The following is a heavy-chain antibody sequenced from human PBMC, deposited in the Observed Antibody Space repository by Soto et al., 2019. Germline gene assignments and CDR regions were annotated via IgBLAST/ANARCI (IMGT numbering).Heavy chain of an antibody. CDR1: GFTFSSYA. Sequence: GGSLRLSCAASGFTFSSYAMHWVRQAPGKGLEWVAVISYDGSNKYYADSVKGRFTISRDNSKNSLYLQMNSLRVEDTAVYYCARVYDILTSAWLDPWGQGTLGTVSS. CDR2: ISYDGSNK. V-gene: IGHV3-30-3*01. J-gene: IGHJ5*02. D-gene: IGHD3-9*01. CDR3: ARVYDILTSAWLDP.